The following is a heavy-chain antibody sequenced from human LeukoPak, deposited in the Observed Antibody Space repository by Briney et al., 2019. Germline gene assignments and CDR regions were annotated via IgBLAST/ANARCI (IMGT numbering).Heavy chain of an antibody. CDR3: ARQGYSSGFFFDP. V-gene: IGHV4-39*01. D-gene: IGHD6-19*01. Sequence: PSETLSLTCTVSGVSISSSSYYWGWIRQPPGTGLEWIGSIYYSGSTYYNPSLKSRVIISVDTSKNQFSLKLSSVTAADTAVYYCARQGYSSGFFFDPWGQGTLVTVSS. J-gene: IGHJ5*02. CDR2: IYYSGST. CDR1: GVSISSSSYY.